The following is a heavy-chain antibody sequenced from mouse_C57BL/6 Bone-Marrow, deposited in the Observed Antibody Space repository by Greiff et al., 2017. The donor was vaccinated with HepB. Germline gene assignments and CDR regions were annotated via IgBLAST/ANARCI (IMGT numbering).Heavy chain of an antibody. V-gene: IGHV5-16*01. CDR3: ARDLDYFDY. CDR1: GFTFSDYY. CDR2: INYDGSST. Sequence: EVKLMESEGGLVQPGSSMKLSCTASGFTFSDYYMAWVRQVPEKGLEWVANINYDGSSTYYLDSLKSRFNISRDNAKNILYLQMSSLKSEDTATYYCARDLDYFDYWGQGTTLTVSS. J-gene: IGHJ2*01.